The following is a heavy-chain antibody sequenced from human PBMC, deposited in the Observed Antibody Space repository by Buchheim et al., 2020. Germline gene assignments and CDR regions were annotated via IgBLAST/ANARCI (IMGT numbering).Heavy chain of an antibody. V-gene: IGHV3-7*01. CDR3: ARVQRIAVAGTFYYYGMDV. D-gene: IGHD6-19*01. Sequence: EVQLVESGGGLVQPGGSLRLSCAASGFTFSSYWMSWVRQAPGKGLEWVANIKQDGSEKYYVDSVKGRFTISRDNAKNSLYLPMNSLRAEDTAVYYCARVQRIAVAGTFYYYGMDVWGQGTT. CDR2: IKQDGSEK. J-gene: IGHJ6*02. CDR1: GFTFSSYW.